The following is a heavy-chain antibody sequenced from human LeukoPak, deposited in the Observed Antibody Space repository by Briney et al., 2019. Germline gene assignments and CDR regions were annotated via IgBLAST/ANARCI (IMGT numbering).Heavy chain of an antibody. V-gene: IGHV3-30*15. Sequence: PGGSLRLSCSASGFTFSSYTMHWVRQAPGKGLEWVAVIAYDGSYKYYADSVKGRFTISRDNSRNTLYLEMSSLRAEDTAVYYCARENSAFDIWGQGTMVTVSP. D-gene: IGHD2/OR15-2a*01. CDR2: IAYDGSYK. CDR3: ARENSAFDI. CDR1: GFTFSSYT. J-gene: IGHJ3*02.